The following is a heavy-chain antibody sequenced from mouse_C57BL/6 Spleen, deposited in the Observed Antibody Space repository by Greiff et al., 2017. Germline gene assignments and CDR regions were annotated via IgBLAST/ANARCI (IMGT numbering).Heavy chain of an antibody. Sequence: EVQLVESGPGLVKPSQSLSLTCSVTGYSITSGYYWNWIRQFPGNKLEWMGYISYDGSNNYNPSLKNRISFTRDTSKNQFFLKLNSVTTEDTATYYCAKFYSNYLYYYAMDYWGQGTSVTVSS. V-gene: IGHV3-6*01. D-gene: IGHD2-5*01. J-gene: IGHJ4*01. CDR1: GYSITSGYY. CDR2: ISYDGSN. CDR3: AKFYSNYLYYYAMDY.